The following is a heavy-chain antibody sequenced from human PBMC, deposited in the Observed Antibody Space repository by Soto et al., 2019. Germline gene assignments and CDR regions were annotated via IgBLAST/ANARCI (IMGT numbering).Heavy chain of an antibody. CDR3: ARRVTGGGERFDP. V-gene: IGHV4-30-4*01. CDR1: GASVSSGDYY. Sequence: SETLSLTCTVSGASVSSGDYYWTWIRQPPGKDLEWIGYIYSSGNTNYNPSLRSRVTMSKDTSKNQFSLNLNSVTAADTAVYYCARRVTGGGERFDPWGQGTLVTVSS. J-gene: IGHJ5*02. D-gene: IGHD7-27*01. CDR2: IYSSGNT.